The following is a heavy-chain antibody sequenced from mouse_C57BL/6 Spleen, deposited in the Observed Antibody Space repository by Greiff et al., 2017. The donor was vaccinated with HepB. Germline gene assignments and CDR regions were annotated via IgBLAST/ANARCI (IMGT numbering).Heavy chain of an antibody. J-gene: IGHJ4*01. CDR2: INPSNGGT. D-gene: IGHD2-4*01. CDR1: GYTFPSYW. CDR3: AVDYDYDTDAMDY. V-gene: IGHV1-53*01. Sequence: QVQLQQPGTELVKPGASVKLSCKASGYTFPSYWMHWVKQRPGQGLEWIGNINPSNGGTTYNEKFKSKATLTVDKSSSTAYMQLSRLTSEDSAVYYCAVDYDYDTDAMDYWGQGTSVTVSS.